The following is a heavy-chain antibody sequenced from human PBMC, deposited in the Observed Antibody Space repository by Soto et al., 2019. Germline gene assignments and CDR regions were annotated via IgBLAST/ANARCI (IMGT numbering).Heavy chain of an antibody. CDR1: GFTFRNYN. J-gene: IGHJ4*02. CDR3: ARDIASPGGDYFDS. CDR2: ISTGGAYM. V-gene: IGHV3-21*06. D-gene: IGHD2-21*01. Sequence: ESGGGLVKAGGSLRLFCTASGFTFRNYNMNWVRQAPGKGLEWVSSISTGGAYMFYADSVKGRFTISRDNAQNSLFLQIDSPRAEDTAVYYCARDIASPGGDYFDSWGQGTPVTVSS.